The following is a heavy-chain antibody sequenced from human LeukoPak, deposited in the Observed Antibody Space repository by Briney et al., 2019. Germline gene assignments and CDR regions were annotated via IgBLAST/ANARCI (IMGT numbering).Heavy chain of an antibody. CDR1: GGSISSSSYY. V-gene: IGHV4-39*01. CDR2: IYYSGST. D-gene: IGHD6-19*01. CDR3: ARQRRRGSGWYVGPFDY. J-gene: IGHJ4*02. Sequence: SETLSLTCTVSGGSISSSSYYWVWIRQPPGKGLEWIGSIYYSGSTYYNPSLKSRVTISVDTSKNQFSLKLSSVTAADTAVYYCARQRRRGSGWYVGPFDYWGQGTLVTVSS.